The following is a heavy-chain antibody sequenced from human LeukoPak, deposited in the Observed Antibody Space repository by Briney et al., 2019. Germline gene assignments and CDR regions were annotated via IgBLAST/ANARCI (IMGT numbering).Heavy chain of an antibody. CDR2: INPSGGST. Sequence: ASVKVSCKASGYTFTTYFIHWVRQAPGQELEWMGIINPSGGSTSYAQKFQGRITMTRDTSTSTVYMELSSLRSEDTAVYYCARVSQYYATGSPVGDYWGQGTLVTVSS. V-gene: IGHV1-46*01. J-gene: IGHJ4*02. CDR1: GYTFTTYF. CDR3: ARVSQYYATGSPVGDY. D-gene: IGHD3-10*01.